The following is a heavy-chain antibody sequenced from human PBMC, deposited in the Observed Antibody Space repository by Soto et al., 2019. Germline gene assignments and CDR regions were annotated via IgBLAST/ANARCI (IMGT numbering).Heavy chain of an antibody. CDR3: ANKAYIVVVPAASNYGMGV. D-gene: IGHD2-2*01. CDR2: ISGSGGST. CDR1: GFTFSSYA. J-gene: IGHJ6*02. V-gene: IGHV3-23*01. Sequence: GGSLRLSCAASGFTFSSYAMSWVRQAPGKGLEWVSAISGSGGSTYYADSVKGRFTISRDNSKNTLYLQMNSLRAEDTAVYYCANKAYIVVVPAASNYGMGVWGQGTTVTVSS.